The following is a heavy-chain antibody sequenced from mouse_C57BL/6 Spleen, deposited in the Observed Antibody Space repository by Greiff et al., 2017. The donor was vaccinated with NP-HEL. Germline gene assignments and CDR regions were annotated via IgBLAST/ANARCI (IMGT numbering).Heavy chain of an antibody. CDR2: INYDGSST. J-gene: IGHJ2*01. D-gene: IGHD1-1*01. Sequence: EVNVVESEGGLVQPGSSMKLSCTASGFTFSDYYMAWVRQVPEKGLEWVANINYDGSSTYYLDSLKSRFIISRDNAKNILYLQMSSLKSEDTATYYCARDRGYYYGSSYGFDYWGQGTTLTVSS. V-gene: IGHV5-16*01. CDR3: ARDRGYYYGSSYGFDY. CDR1: GFTFSDYY.